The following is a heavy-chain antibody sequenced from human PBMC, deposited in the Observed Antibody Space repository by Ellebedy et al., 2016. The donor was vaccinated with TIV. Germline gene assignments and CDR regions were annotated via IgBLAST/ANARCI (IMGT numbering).Heavy chain of an antibody. V-gene: IGHV4-39*01. J-gene: IGHJ5*02. CDR3: ARQGENRFDP. CDR2: VYYSGYT. Sequence: GSLRLXCTVSGGSITSTSYYWGWIRQPPGKGPEWIGTVYYSGYTFYNPSLKSRVTISVDTSKNQFSLKLTSVTAADTAVFYCARQGENRFDPWGQGTLVTVSS. CDR1: GGSITSTSYY. D-gene: IGHD2-21*01.